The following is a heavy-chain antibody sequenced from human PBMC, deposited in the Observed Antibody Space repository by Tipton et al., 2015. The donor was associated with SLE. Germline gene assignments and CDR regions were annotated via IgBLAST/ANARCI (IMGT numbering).Heavy chain of an antibody. V-gene: IGHV3-11*06. CDR2: ISGSSSYT. D-gene: IGHD3-3*01. Sequence: SLRLSCAASGFTFSDYYMSWIRQAPGKGLEWVSYISGSSSYTNYADSVKGRFTISRDNSKNTLYLQMNSLRAEDTAVYYCARALHLMECSSGYFGMDVWGQGTTVTVSS. CDR3: ARALHLMECSSGYFGMDV. CDR1: GFTFSDYY. J-gene: IGHJ6*02.